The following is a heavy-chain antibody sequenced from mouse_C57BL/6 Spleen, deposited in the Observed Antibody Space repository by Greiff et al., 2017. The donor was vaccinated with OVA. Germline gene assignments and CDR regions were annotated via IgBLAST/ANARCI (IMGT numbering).Heavy chain of an antibody. CDR1: GYTFTDYE. CDR2: IDPETGGT. V-gene: IGHV1-15*01. CDR3: TRPGGGLRPHYAMDY. J-gene: IGHJ4*01. Sequence: QVQLQQSGAELVRPGASVTLSCKASGYTFTDYEMHWVKQTPVHGLEWIGAIDPETGGTAYNQKFKGKAILTADKSSSTAYMELRSLTSEDSAVYYCTRPGGGLRPHYAMDYWGQGTSVTVSS. D-gene: IGHD2-4*01.